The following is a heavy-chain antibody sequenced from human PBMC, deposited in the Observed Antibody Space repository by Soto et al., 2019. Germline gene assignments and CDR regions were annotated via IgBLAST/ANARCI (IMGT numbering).Heavy chain of an antibody. J-gene: IGHJ6*02. V-gene: IGHV1-69*13. CDR2: IIPIFGTA. Sequence: GASVKVSCKASGGTFSSYAISWVRQAPGQGLEWMGGIIPIFGTANYAQKFQGRVTITADESTSTAYMELSSLRSEDTAVYYCASSEGRASPNYYYYGMDVWGQGTTVTSP. D-gene: IGHD1-26*01. CDR1: GGTFSSYA. CDR3: ASSEGRASPNYYYYGMDV.